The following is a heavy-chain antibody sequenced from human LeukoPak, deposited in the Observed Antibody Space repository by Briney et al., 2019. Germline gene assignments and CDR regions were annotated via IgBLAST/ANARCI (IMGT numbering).Heavy chain of an antibody. V-gene: IGHV3-30*02. CDR3: AKGKDYYDSSGYFH. J-gene: IGHJ4*02. Sequence: GGSLRLSCAASGFTFTSYGMHWVRQAPDKGLEWVSFIRYDGSNQHYADSVKGRFTISRDNSKNTLYLQMNSLRAEDTAVYYCAKGKDYYDSSGYFHWGQGTLVTVSS. D-gene: IGHD3-22*01. CDR2: IRYDGSNQ. CDR1: GFTFTSYG.